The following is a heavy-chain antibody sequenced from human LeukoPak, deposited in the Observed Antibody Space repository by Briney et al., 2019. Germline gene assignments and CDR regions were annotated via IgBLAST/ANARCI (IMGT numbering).Heavy chain of an antibody. V-gene: IGHV4-31*03. D-gene: IGHD2-15*01. CDR1: GGSISSGGYY. J-gene: IGHJ3*02. CDR3: AGETTHGAFDI. CDR2: IYYSGST. Sequence: SETLSLTCTVSGGSISSGGYYWSWIRQHPGKGLEWIGYIYYSGSTYYNPSLKSRVTISVDTSKNQFSLKLSSVTAADTAVYYCAGETTHGAFDIWGQGTMVTVSS.